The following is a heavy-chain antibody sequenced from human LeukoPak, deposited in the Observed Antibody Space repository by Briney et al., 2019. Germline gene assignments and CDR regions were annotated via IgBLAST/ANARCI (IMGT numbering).Heavy chain of an antibody. CDR2: INPNSGGT. CDR3: ARGSNIASYSSGWFDY. D-gene: IGHD6-19*01. Sequence: GASVKVSCKASGYTFTGYYMHWVRQAPAQGLEWMGCINPNSGGTNYAQKFQGRVTMTRDTSISTAYMELSRLRSDDTAVYYCARGSNIASYSSGWFDYWGQGTLVTVSS. J-gene: IGHJ4*02. V-gene: IGHV1-2*02. CDR1: GYTFTGYY.